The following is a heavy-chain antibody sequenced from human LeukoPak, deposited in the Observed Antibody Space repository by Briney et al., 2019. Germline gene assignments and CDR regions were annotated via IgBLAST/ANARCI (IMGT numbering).Heavy chain of an antibody. CDR3: ARDAKCRY. CDR1: GFTFSSYG. D-gene: IGHD2-15*01. CDR2: ISYDGSNK. J-gene: IGHJ4*02. V-gene: IGHV3-30*03. Sequence: GGSLRLSCAASGFTFSSYGMHWVRQAPGKGLEWVAVISYDGSNKYYADSVKGRFTISRDNAKNSLYLQMNSLRAEDTAVCYCARDAKCRYWGQGTLVTVSS.